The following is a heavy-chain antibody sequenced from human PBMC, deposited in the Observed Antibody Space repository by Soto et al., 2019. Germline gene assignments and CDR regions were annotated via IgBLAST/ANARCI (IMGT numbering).Heavy chain of an antibody. CDR2: INHSGST. Sequence: PSETLSLTCAVYGGSFSGYYWSWIRQPPGKGLEWIGEINHSGSTNYNPSLKSRVTISVDTSKNQFSLKLSSVTAADTAVYYCARGLRVGAVRGYAFDIWGQGTMVTVSS. CDR1: GGSFSGYY. D-gene: IGHD1-26*01. V-gene: IGHV4-34*01. J-gene: IGHJ3*02. CDR3: ARGLRVGAVRGYAFDI.